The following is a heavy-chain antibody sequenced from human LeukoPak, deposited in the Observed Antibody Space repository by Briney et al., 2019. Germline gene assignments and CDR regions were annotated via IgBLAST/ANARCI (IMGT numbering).Heavy chain of an antibody. CDR1: GFTFSSYA. J-gene: IGHJ3*02. D-gene: IGHD1-26*01. CDR3: ARDRIVGAKTSPAPGNI. V-gene: IGHV3-30-3*01. CDR2: ISYDGSNK. Sequence: GGSLRLSCAASGFTFSSYAMHWVRQAPGKGLEWVAVISYDGSNKYYADSVKGRFTISRDNSKNTLYLQMNSLRAEDTAVYYCARDRIVGAKTSPAPGNIWGQGTMVTVSS.